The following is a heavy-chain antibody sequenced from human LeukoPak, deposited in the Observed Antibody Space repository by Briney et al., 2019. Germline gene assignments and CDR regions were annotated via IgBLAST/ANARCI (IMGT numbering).Heavy chain of an antibody. CDR2: ISYDGSNK. J-gene: IGHJ4*02. D-gene: IGHD2-2*01. CDR1: GSTFSSYG. CDR3: AKDKRRYCSSTSCSYFDY. Sequence: GGSLRLSCAASGSTFSSYGMLWVRQAPGKGLEWVAVISYDGSNKYYADSVKGRFTISRDNSKNTLYLQMNSLRAEDTAVYYCAKDKRRYCSSTSCSYFDYWGQGTLDTVSS. V-gene: IGHV3-30*18.